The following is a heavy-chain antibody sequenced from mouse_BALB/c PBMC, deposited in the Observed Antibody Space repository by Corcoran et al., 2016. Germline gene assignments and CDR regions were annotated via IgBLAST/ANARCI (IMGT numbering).Heavy chain of an antibody. CDR2: INPYNDGT. Sequence: EVQLQQSGPELVKPGASVKMSCKASGYTFTSYVMHWVKQKPGQGLEWIGYINPYNDGTKYNEKFKGKATLTSDKSSSTAYMELSSLTSEDSAVYYCAREYGNYEGWYFDVWGAGTTVTVSS. CDR1: GYTFTSYV. CDR3: AREYGNYEGWYFDV. J-gene: IGHJ1*01. D-gene: IGHD2-10*02. V-gene: IGHV1S136*01.